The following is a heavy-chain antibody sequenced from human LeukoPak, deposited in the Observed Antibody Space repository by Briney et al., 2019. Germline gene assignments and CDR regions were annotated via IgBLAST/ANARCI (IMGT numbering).Heavy chain of an antibody. CDR1: GYTLTELS. V-gene: IGHV1-2*02. D-gene: IGHD2-21*02. CDR2: INPNSGGT. J-gene: IGHJ4*02. CDR3: AILVVVTAIYDY. Sequence: GASVKVSCKVSGYTLTELSMHWVRQAPGQGLEWMGWINPNSGGTNYAQKFQGRVTLTKDTSISTAYMELSRLRSDDTAVYYCAILVVVTAIYDYWGQGTLVTVSS.